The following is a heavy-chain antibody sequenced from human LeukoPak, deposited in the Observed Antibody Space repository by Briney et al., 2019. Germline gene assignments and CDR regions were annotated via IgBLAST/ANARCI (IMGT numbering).Heavy chain of an antibody. D-gene: IGHD5-18*01. CDR3: ARHHIYTAMGNYFDY. J-gene: IGHJ4*02. CDR2: IYTSGST. CDR1: GGSISSYY. Sequence: SETLSLTCTASGGSISSYYWSWIRQPPGKGLEWIGYIYTSGSTNYNSSLKSRVTISVDTSKNQFSLKLSSVTAADTAVYYCARHHIYTAMGNYFDYWGQGTLVTVSS. V-gene: IGHV4-4*09.